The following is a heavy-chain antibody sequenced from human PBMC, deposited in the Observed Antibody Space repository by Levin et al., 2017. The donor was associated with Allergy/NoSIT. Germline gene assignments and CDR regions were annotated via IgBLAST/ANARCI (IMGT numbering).Heavy chain of an antibody. J-gene: IGHJ4*02. CDR1: GSTLSEVS. CDR3: AIGEYDFRSGKPRSFDF. Sequence: NTGGSLRLSCKVSGSTLSEVSVNWVRQSPGEGLEWMGRFDQETDETDNAQKFQGRVTVTEDTSTDTGYLELSGLRSDDTAVYYCAIGEYDFRSGKPRSFDFWGQGTLITVSS. D-gene: IGHD3-3*01. CDR2: FDQETDET. V-gene: IGHV1-24*01.